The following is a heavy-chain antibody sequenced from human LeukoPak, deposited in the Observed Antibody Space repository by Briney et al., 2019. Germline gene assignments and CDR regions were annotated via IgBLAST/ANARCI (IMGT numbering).Heavy chain of an antibody. Sequence: GGPLRLSCTASGFTFSNAWMNWVRQAPGKGLEWVGRIKSRTHGGTTDYAAPVKGRFTISRDDSKNTLYLQMNSLKTEDTAVYYCTTVSLLYYFDYWGQGTLVTVSS. CDR3: TTVSLLYYFDY. CDR1: GFTFSNAW. D-gene: IGHD2-8*02. V-gene: IGHV3-15*01. J-gene: IGHJ4*02. CDR2: IKSRTHGGTT.